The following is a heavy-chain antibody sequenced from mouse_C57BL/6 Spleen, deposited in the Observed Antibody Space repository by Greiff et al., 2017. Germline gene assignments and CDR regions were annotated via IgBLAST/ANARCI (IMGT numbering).Heavy chain of an antibody. CDR3: AREGASHFDY. V-gene: IGHV1-64*01. J-gene: IGHJ2*01. CDR2: IHPNSGST. Sequence: QVQLQQPGAELVKPGASVKLSCKASGYTFTGYWMHWVKQRPGQGLEWIGMIHPNSGSTNYNEKFKSKATLTVDKSSSTAYMQLSSLTSEDSAVYYCAREGASHFDYWGQGTTLTVSS. CDR1: GYTFTGYW.